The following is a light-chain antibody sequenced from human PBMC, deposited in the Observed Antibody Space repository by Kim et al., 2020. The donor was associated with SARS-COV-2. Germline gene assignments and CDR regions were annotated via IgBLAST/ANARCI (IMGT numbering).Light chain of an antibody. CDR1: SLRSYY. V-gene: IGLV3-19*01. CDR3: NSRDSSGNHVV. Sequence: ALDHTVRITCQGDSLRSYYASWYQQKPGQAPVLVIYGKNNRPSGIPDRFSGSSSGNTASLTITGAQAEDEADYYCNSRDSSGNHVVFGGGTQLTVL. CDR2: GKN. J-gene: IGLJ2*01.